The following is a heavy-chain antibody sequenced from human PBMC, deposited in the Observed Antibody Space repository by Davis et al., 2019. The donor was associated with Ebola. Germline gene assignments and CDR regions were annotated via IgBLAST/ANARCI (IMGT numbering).Heavy chain of an antibody. D-gene: IGHD3-22*01. Sequence: MPSETLSLTCTVSGGSISSSSYYWGWIRQPPGKGLEWIGYIYYSGSTNYNPSLKSRVTISVDTSKNQFSLKLSSVTAADTAVYYCATDSYYYDSSGYGRLYAFDIWGQGTMVTVSS. CDR2: IYYSGST. V-gene: IGHV4-61*01. J-gene: IGHJ3*02. CDR1: GGSISSSSYY. CDR3: ATDSYYYDSSGYGRLYAFDI.